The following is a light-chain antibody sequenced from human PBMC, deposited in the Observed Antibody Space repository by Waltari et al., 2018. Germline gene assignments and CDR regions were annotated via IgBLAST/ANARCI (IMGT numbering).Light chain of an antibody. Sequence: DIVMTQSPDSLAVSLGETTTLNCKSSQTILYSSYNKNYLAWYQVKPGQAPKLLVYGTSTRESGVPDRFSGSGSGTDLSLTISSLQAEDVAVYYCQQYYSAPYTFGQGTKLEIK. CDR2: GTS. J-gene: IGKJ2*01. CDR1: QTILYSSYNKNY. CDR3: QQYYSAPYT. V-gene: IGKV4-1*01.